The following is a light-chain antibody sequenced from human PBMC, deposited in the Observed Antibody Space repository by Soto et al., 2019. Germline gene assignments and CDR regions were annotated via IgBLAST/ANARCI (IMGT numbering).Light chain of an antibody. J-gene: IGKJ1*01. CDR2: GAS. CDR3: QQYNDWPRT. Sequence: ELVMTQSPATLSVSPGERATLSCRASQSISSNLAWYQQKPGQAPRLLIYGASTRATGIPARFSGGGSGTEITLTISSLQSEDFAVYYCQQYNDWPRTFGQGTKVDIK. CDR1: QSISSN. V-gene: IGKV3-15*01.